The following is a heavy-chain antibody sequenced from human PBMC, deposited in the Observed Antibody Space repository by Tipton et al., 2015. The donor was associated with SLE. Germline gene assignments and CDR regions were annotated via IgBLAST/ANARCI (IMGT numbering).Heavy chain of an antibody. J-gene: IGHJ6*03. CDR1: GGSIISGDYY. V-gene: IGHV4-61*02. CDR3: ARGYQLPLGPYYYYYMDV. D-gene: IGHD2-2*01. CDR2: IYSTGAT. Sequence: TLSLTCTVSGGSIISGDYYWSWIRQPAGKGLEWIGRIYSTGATNYNPSLKSRVTISVDTSKNQFSLKLSSVTAADTAVYYCARGYQLPLGPYYYYYMDVWGKGTTVTVSS.